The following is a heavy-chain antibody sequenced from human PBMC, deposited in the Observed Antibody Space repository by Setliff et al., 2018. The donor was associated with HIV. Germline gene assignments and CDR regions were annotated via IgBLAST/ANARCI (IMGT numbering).Heavy chain of an antibody. J-gene: IGHJ4*02. CDR1: GFTVSSNY. CDR2: IYSGGST. CDR3: APVRDGYNYFFDY. D-gene: IGHD5-12*01. Sequence: GGSLRLSCAASGFTVSSNYMSWVRQAPGKGLEWVSVIYSGGSTYYADSVKGRFTISRDNSKNTLYLQMNSLRAEDTAVYYCAPVRDGYNYFFDYWGQGTLVTVSS. V-gene: IGHV3-53*01.